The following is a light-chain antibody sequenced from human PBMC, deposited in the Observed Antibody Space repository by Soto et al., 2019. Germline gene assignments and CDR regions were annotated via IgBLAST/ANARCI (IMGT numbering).Light chain of an antibody. V-gene: IGKV3-20*01. CDR3: QQYGSSSIT. CDR2: GAS. CDR1: QSVISSS. J-gene: IGKJ5*01. Sequence: EIAVTQSPGTLSLSPGERPTLSCRASQSVISSSLAWYQQKPGQAPSLLIYGASSRATGIPDRFSGSGSGTDFTLTTSRLEPEDFAVYYCQQYGSSSITFGQGTRLEI.